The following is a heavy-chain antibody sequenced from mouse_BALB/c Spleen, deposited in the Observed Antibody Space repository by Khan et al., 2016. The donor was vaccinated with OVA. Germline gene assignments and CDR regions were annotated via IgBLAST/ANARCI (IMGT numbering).Heavy chain of an antibody. CDR1: GYTFTDYY. CDR2: INPGSGNS. Sequence: VQLQQSGAELARPGASVKLSCKASGYTFTDYYIDWVKQRTGQGLEWIGEINPGSGNSYYNEKFKGKATLTADKSSNTAFVQLSSLTSDDSAVDICAREWGAWFAYWGQGTLVTVSA. CDR3: AREWGAWFAY. J-gene: IGHJ3*01. V-gene: IGHV1-77*01.